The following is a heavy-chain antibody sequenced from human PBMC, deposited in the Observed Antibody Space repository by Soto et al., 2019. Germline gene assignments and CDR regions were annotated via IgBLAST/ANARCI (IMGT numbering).Heavy chain of an antibody. CDR1: GGTFSSYA. J-gene: IGHJ4*02. CDR2: IIPIFGTA. D-gene: IGHD5-12*01. Sequence: QVQLVQSGAEVKKPGSSVKVSCKASGGTFSSYAISWVRQAPGQGLEWMGGIIPIFGTANYAQKFQGRVTITADKSTSTAYMELSSLRSEDTAVYYCARVGSPLKMATIRFDYWGQGTLVTVSS. CDR3: ARVGSPLKMATIRFDY. V-gene: IGHV1-69*06.